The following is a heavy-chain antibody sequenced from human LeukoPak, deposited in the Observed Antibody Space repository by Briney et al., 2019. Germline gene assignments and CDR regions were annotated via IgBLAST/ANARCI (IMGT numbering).Heavy chain of an antibody. V-gene: IGHV3-74*01. J-gene: IGHJ4*02. Sequence: GGSLRLSCAACGFTFSSHWMHWVRQAPGKGLVWVSRINGDGSSTSYADSVKGRFTISRDNAKNTMYLQMNSLRAEDTAVYFCARGPGGGSGSYYVGDYWGQGTLVTVSS. CDR3: ARGPGGGSGSYYVGDY. D-gene: IGHD3-22*01. CDR1: GFTFSSHW. CDR2: INGDGSST.